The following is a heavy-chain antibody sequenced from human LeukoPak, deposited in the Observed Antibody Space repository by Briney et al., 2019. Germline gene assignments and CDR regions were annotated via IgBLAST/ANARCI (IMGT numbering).Heavy chain of an antibody. CDR2: IYYSGNT. Sequence: PSETLSLTCTVSGGSISSYYWSWIRQPPGKALDWIDYIYYSGNTMYNPSLKSRVTLLVDTSKNQFSLKLSSVTAADTAVYYCARHTWNLWDAFDIWGQGTMVTVSS. V-gene: IGHV4-59*08. D-gene: IGHD1-1*01. CDR1: GGSISSYY. J-gene: IGHJ3*02. CDR3: ARHTWNLWDAFDI.